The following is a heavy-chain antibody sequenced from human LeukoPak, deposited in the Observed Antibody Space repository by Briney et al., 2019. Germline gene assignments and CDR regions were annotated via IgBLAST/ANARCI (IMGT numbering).Heavy chain of an antibody. Sequence: GGSLRLSCAASGFTFSNYAMYLVRQAPGKGLEYVSAISSNGGSTDYANSVKGRFTISRDNSKNRLFLQMGSLRAEDMAVYYCARGGYYDSSGSFEYWGQGTLVTVSS. CDR2: ISSNGGST. CDR3: ARGGYYDSSGSFEY. D-gene: IGHD3-22*01. J-gene: IGHJ4*02. V-gene: IGHV3-64*01. CDR1: GFTFSNYA.